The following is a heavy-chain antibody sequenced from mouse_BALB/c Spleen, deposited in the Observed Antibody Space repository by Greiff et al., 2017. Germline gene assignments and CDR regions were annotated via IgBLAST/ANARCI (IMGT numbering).Heavy chain of an antibody. CDR3: ARWDGNYGYFDV. D-gene: IGHD2-1*01. CDR1: GYAFTNYL. Sequence: QVQLQQSGAELVRPGTSVKVSCKASGYAFTNYLIEWVKQRPGQGLEWIGVINPGSGGTNYNEKFKGKATLTADKSSSTAYMQLSSLTSDDSAVYFCARWDGNYGYFDVWGAGTTVTVSS. CDR2: INPGSGGT. V-gene: IGHV1-54*01. J-gene: IGHJ1*01.